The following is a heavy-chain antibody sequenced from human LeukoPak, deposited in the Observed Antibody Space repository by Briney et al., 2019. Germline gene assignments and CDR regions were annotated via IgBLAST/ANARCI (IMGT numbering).Heavy chain of an antibody. CDR1: GYSLTSYW. V-gene: IGHV5-51*01. D-gene: IGHD6-6*01. J-gene: IGHJ4*02. Sequence: GESLKTSLKSSGYSLTSYWHGLVRQVPRKGLEWVGIIYPGDSDTRYSPSFQGQGTISADKSISTAYLQWSSLKASDTAMYYCARQYVYSSSFFGYWGEGTLVTVSS. CDR2: IYPGDSDT. CDR3: ARQYVYSSSFFGY.